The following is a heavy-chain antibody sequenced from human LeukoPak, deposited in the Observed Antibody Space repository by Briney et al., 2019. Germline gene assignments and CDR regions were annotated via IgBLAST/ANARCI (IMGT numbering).Heavy chain of an antibody. CDR3: ARVPGSGYPLHAFDI. D-gene: IGHD3-3*01. V-gene: IGHV1-18*01. J-gene: IGHJ3*02. CDR2: ISAYNDNT. CDR1: GYTFTSYG. Sequence: ASVKVSCKASGYTFTSYGISWVRQAPGQGLEWMGWISAYNDNTNYAQKLQGRVTMTTDTSTSTAYMELRSLRSDDTAVYYCARVPGSGYPLHAFDIWGQGTMVTVSS.